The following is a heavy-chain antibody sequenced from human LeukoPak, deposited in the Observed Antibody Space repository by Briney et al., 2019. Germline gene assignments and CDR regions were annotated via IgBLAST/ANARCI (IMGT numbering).Heavy chain of an antibody. CDR3: ARLLEEEYYYGSGSYNY. CDR2: IYPGDSGT. V-gene: IGHV5-51*01. J-gene: IGHJ4*02. D-gene: IGHD3-10*01. CDR1: GYSFTSYW. Sequence: GESLKISCKGSGYSFTSYWIGWVRQMPGKGLEWMGIIYPGDSGTRYSPSFQGQVNISADKSISTAYLQWSSLKASDTAMYYCARLLEEEYYYGSGSYNYWGQGTLVTVSS.